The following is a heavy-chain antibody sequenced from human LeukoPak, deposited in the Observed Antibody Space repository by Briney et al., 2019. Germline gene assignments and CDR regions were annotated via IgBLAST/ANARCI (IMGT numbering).Heavy chain of an antibody. Sequence: PSETLSLTCTVSGGSISSSDNYWGWIRQSPGKGLEWIGSVTYTGNTYYNPSLKSQVTISIDTSKNQFSLDLSSVTAADTAVYYCARGRYDFWSGYYAYYFDYWGQGTLVTVSS. V-gene: IGHV4-39*07. J-gene: IGHJ4*02. CDR3: ARGRYDFWSGYYAYYFDY. CDR1: GGSISSSDNY. D-gene: IGHD3-3*01. CDR2: VTYTGNT.